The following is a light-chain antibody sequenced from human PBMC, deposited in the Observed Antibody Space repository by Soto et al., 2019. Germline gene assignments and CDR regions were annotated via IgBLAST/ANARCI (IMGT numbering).Light chain of an antibody. CDR3: QQYYSTPWT. V-gene: IGKV4-1*01. CDR1: QSVLYSSNNKNY. J-gene: IGKJ1*01. Sequence: DSLMTQSPDSLAVSLXTRATIKCKSRQSVLYSSNNKNYLAWYQQKPGQPPKLFIYWASTRESGVPDRFSGSGSGTDFTLTISSLQAEDVAVYYCQQYYSTPWTVGQGTKVDIK. CDR2: WAS.